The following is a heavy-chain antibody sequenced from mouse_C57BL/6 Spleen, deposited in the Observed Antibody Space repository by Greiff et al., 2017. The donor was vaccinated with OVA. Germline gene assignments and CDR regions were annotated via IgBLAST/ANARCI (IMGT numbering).Heavy chain of an antibody. CDR1: GYAFSSYW. D-gene: IGHD1-1*01. Sequence: VQLQQSGAELVKPGASVKISCKASGYAFSSYWMNWVKQRPGKGLEWIGQIYPGDGDTNYNGKFKGQATLTADKSSSTAYMQLSSLTSEDSAVYFCARWGYYGSSSYWYFDVWGTGTTVTVSS. J-gene: IGHJ1*03. CDR3: ARWGYYGSSSYWYFDV. CDR2: IYPGDGDT. V-gene: IGHV1-80*01.